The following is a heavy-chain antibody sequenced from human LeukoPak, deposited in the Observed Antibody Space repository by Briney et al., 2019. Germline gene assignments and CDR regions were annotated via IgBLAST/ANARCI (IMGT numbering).Heavy chain of an antibody. V-gene: IGHV3-30*18. J-gene: IGHJ6*02. CDR1: GFTFTNYG. D-gene: IGHD2-21*02. CDR3: VKRGGGDHGLDV. CDR2: VSFDGRKT. Sequence: GTSLRLSCEASGFTFTNYGMHWVRQAPGKGPECVAVVSFDGRKTYYAGFAEGRFTISRDDSNNMVYLQMNSLRTEDTAVYHCVKRGGGDHGLDVWGQGTTV.